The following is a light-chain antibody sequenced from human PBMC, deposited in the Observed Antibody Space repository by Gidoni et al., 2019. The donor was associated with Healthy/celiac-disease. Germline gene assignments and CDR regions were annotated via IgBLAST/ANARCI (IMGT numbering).Light chain of an antibody. V-gene: IGKV3-20*01. CDR2: GAS. CDR3: QQYGSSPFT. Sequence: EIVLTQSPGTLSLSPGERATLSCRAGQRVSSSYLAWYQQKPGQAPRLLIYGASSRATGSPDRFSGSGSGTDFTLTISRLEPEDFAVYYCQQYGSSPFTCGPGTKVDIK. CDR1: QRVSSSY. J-gene: IGKJ3*01.